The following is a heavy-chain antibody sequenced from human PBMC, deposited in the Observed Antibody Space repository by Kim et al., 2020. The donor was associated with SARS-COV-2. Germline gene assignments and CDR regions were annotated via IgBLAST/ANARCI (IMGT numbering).Heavy chain of an antibody. CDR2: IWYDGSNE. D-gene: IGHD6-19*01. CDR1: GFIFDTNG. Sequence: GGSLRLSCAASGFIFDTNGMHWVRQAPGQGLEWVAVIWYDGSNEYYADSVKGRFTISRDNSKNTLYLQMNSLRAEDTAVYYCVRGGRYSSGWAIDYWGQGTLVTVSS. J-gene: IGHJ4*02. V-gene: IGHV3-33*01. CDR3: VRGGRYSSGWAIDY.